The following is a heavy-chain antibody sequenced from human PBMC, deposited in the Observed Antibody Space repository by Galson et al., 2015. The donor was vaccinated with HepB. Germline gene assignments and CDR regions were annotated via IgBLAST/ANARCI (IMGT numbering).Heavy chain of an antibody. CDR3: ARGETTVTNYYYYMDV. Sequence: ETLSLTCTVSGGSISSYYWSWIRQPAGKGLEWIGRIYTSGSTNYNPSLKSRVTMSVDTSKNQFSLKLSSVTAADTAVYYCARGETTVTNYYYYMDVWGKGTTVTVSS. CDR1: GGSISSYY. V-gene: IGHV4-4*07. D-gene: IGHD4-11*01. CDR2: IYTSGST. J-gene: IGHJ6*03.